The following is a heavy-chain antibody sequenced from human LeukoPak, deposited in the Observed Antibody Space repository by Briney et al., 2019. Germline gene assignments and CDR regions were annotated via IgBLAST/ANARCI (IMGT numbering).Heavy chain of an antibody. CDR1: GGSISSYY. V-gene: IGHV4-59*12. Sequence: SETLSLTCTVSGGSISSYYWSWIRQPPGKRLEWIGYIYYSGSTNYNPSLKSRVTMSVDTSKNQFSLKLSSVTAADTAMYYCARLRVVVVPDAFDIWGQGTMVTVSS. CDR2: IYYSGST. CDR3: ARLRVVVVPDAFDI. J-gene: IGHJ3*02. D-gene: IGHD3-22*01.